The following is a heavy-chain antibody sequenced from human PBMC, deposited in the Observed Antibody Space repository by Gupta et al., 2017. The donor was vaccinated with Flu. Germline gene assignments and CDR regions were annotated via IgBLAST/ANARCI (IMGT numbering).Heavy chain of an antibody. CDR2: IKQDGSEK. D-gene: IGHD1-26*01. V-gene: IGHV3-7*01. J-gene: IGHJ4*02. Sequence: AASGFTLRDYWMSWVRQAPGKGLEWVANIKQDGSEKYYVDSVKGRFTISRDNAKNSLYLQMNSLRAEDTAVYYCARVGTSSGSYFVWGQGTLVTVSS. CDR3: ARVGTSSGSYFV. CDR1: GFTLRDYW.